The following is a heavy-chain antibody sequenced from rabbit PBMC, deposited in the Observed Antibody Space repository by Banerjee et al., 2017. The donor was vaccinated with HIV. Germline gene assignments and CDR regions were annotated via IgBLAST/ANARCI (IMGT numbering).Heavy chain of an antibody. Sequence: LVQSEGSLALTCKASGFTISSSYWICWVRQAPGKGLEWIGCIYTGTGSTWYASWAKGRFTISKTSSTTVTLQMTSLTAADTATYFCARDGYVASRCCFNLWGPGTLVTVS. CDR3: ARDGYVASRCCFNL. CDR1: GFTISSSYW. CDR2: IYTGTGST. D-gene: IGHD4-2*01. V-gene: IGHV1S45*01. J-gene: IGHJ4*01.